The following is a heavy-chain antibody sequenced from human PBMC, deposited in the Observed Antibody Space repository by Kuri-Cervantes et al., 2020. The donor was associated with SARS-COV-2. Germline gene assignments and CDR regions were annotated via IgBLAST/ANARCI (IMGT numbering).Heavy chain of an antibody. D-gene: IGHD4-11*01. CDR1: GRSISSGSYY. Sequence: SETLSLTCTVSGRSISSGSYYWSWIRQPAGKGLEWIGYIYTSGNTNYNPSLKSRVTITVDTSKNQFSLKLSSVTAADTAVYYFASQGDYSPDVNPAHYAFDIWGQGTMVTVSS. V-gene: IGHV4-61*09. CDR3: ASQGDYSPDVNPAHYAFDI. J-gene: IGHJ3*02. CDR2: IYTSGNT.